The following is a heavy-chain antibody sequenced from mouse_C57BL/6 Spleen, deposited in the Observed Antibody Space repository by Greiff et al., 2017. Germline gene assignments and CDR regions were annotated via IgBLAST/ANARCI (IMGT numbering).Heavy chain of an antibody. V-gene: IGHV1-39*01. Sequence: VQLQQSGPELVKPGDSVKISCKASGYSFTDYNMNWVKQSNGKSLEWIGVIHPNYGTTSSNQKFKGKATLTVDQSSITAYMQINSLTSEDSAVYYWAILLLRCFDVWGTGTTVTVSS. J-gene: IGHJ1*03. CDR2: IHPNYGTT. CDR1: GYSFTDYN. CDR3: AILLLRCFDV. D-gene: IGHD1-1*01.